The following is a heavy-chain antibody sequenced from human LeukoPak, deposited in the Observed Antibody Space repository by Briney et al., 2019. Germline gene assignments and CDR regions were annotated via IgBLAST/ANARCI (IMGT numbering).Heavy chain of an antibody. D-gene: IGHD3-3*01. V-gene: IGHV3-30*01. CDR3: AREGIWSGYYAADY. CDR2: ISYDGSNK. J-gene: IGHJ4*02. CDR1: GFIFSSYA. Sequence: PGGSLRLSCAASGFIFSSYAMHWVRQAPGEGLEWVALISYDGSNKFYADSVKGRFTISRDNSKNTLYLQMNSLRAEDTAVYYCAREGIWSGYYAADYWGQGTLVTVSS.